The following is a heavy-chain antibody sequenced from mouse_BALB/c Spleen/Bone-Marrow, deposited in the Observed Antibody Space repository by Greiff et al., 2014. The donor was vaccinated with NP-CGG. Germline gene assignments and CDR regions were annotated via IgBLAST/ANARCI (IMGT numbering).Heavy chain of an antibody. Sequence: EVKLMESGPELVKPGASVKMSCKASGYTFTSYVIHWVKQKPGQGLEWIGYTNPYTDGAKYNEKFKGKATLTSDKSSSTAYMELSSLTSEDSAVYYCARSVWYFDVWGAGTTVTVSS. CDR3: ARSVWYFDV. V-gene: IGHV1-14*01. CDR2: TNPYTDGA. J-gene: IGHJ1*01. CDR1: GYTFTSYV.